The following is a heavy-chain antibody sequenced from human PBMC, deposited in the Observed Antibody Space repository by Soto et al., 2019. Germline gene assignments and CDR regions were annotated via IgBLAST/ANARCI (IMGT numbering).Heavy chain of an antibody. V-gene: IGHV1-46*01. CDR2: INPSGGST. CDR1: GYSFTTYY. CDR3: ARDRRTIVGATTYWFDL. J-gene: IGHJ5*02. D-gene: IGHD1-26*01. Sequence: GASVKVSCKASGYSFTTYYMHWVRQAPGQGLEWMAIINPSGGSTIYAQRFQGRVTMTRDTSTSAVYMELSSLRSEDTAVYYCARDRRTIVGATTYWFDLWGQGTLVTVSS.